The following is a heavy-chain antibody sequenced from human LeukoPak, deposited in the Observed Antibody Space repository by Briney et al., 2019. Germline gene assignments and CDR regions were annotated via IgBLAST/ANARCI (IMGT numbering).Heavy chain of an antibody. J-gene: IGHJ4*02. Sequence: PSETLSLTCAVSGGSISSSNWWSWVRQPPGKELEWIGEIYHSGSTNYNPSLKSRVTISVDKSKNQFSLKLSSVTAADTAVYYCARLWTGYSDSSGYYYLDYWGQGTLVTVSS. CDR2: IYHSGST. D-gene: IGHD3-22*01. CDR3: ARLWTGYSDSSGYYYLDY. CDR1: GGSISSSNW. V-gene: IGHV4-4*02.